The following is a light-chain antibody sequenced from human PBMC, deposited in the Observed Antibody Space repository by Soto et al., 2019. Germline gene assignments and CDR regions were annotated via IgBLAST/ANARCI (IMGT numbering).Light chain of an antibody. Sequence: DIQMTQSPSTLSASVGDRVTITCRASQSISRWLAWYQQRPGKAPDLLIYEASSLKSGVPSRFSGSGSGTEFTLTIGSLQPDDFATYYCQHYNNFSPFTFGPGTKVDIK. CDR1: QSISRW. J-gene: IGKJ3*01. V-gene: IGKV1-5*03. CDR3: QHYNNFSPFT. CDR2: EAS.